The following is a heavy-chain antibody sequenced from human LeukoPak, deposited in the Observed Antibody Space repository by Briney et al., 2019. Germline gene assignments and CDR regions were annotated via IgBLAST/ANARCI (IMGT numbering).Heavy chain of an antibody. CDR3: AKDLSPLYYYYGMDV. CDR2: ISDDGSNK. CDR1: GFTFSSYA. Sequence: GGSLRLSCAASGFTFSSYAMHWVRQAPGKGLEWVALISDDGSNKFYADSVKGRFTISRDNSKNTVYLQMNSLRAEDTAVYYCAKDLSPLYYYYGMDVWGQGTTVTVSS. V-gene: IGHV3-30-3*01. J-gene: IGHJ6*02.